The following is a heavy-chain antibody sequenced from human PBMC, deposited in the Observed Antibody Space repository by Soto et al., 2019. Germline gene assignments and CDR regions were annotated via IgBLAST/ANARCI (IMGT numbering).Heavy chain of an antibody. V-gene: IGHV3-74*01. CDR1: GFTLRDHW. CDR2: IINDGSET. CDR3: GRDYFGSGNP. D-gene: IGHD3-10*01. Sequence: EVQLVESGGGLFQPGGSLRLSCAASGFTLRDHWMHWVRQAPGKGLVWLARIINDGSETDYADSVKGRFIIFRDNAKNTVYLQMNSLTVEDTGIYYCGRDYFGSGNPWGQGTLVTVSS. J-gene: IGHJ5*02.